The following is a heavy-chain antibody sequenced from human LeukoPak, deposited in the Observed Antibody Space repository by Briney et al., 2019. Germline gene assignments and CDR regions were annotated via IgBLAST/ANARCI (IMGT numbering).Heavy chain of an antibody. CDR1: GGTFCSYA. Sequence: SVKVSCKASGGTFCSYAISWVRQAPGQGLEWMGRIIPIFGIANYAQKFQGRVTITADKSTSTAYMELSSLRSEDTAVYYCARDSSSSGDAFDIWGQGTLVTVSS. CDR2: IIPIFGIA. D-gene: IGHD6-19*01. J-gene: IGHJ3*02. V-gene: IGHV1-69*04. CDR3: ARDSSSSGDAFDI.